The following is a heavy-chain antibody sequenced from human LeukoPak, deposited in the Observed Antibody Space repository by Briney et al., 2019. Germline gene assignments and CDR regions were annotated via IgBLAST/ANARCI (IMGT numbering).Heavy chain of an antibody. V-gene: IGHV4-59*01. CDR2: IYYSGST. CDR1: GGSISSYY. J-gene: IGHJ4*02. CDR3: ARTAAATKFDY. D-gene: IGHD2-15*01. Sequence: PSETLSLTCTVSGGSISSYYWSWLRQPPGKGLEWIGYIYYSGSTNYNPSLKSRVTISVDTSKNQFSLKLSSVTAADTAVYYCARTAAATKFDYWGQGTLVTVSS.